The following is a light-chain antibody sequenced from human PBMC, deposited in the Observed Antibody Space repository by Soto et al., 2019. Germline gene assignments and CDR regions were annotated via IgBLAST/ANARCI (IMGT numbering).Light chain of an antibody. CDR2: EAS. J-gene: IGKJ4*01. CDR3: HQYNKWPLT. V-gene: IGKV3-15*01. CDR1: QSVNRN. Sequence: ERLMTQSPATLSLSPVEIPTLSCRARQSVNRNLAWYHQRPGQAPSLLIYEASTRATGIPARFSGSGSGTEFTLTISSLQSEDFAVYYCHQYNKWPLTFGGGTMVDIK.